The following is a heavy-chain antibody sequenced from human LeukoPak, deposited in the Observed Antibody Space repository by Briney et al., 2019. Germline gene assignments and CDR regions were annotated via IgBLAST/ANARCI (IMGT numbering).Heavy chain of an antibody. J-gene: IGHJ4*02. D-gene: IGHD3-16*01. Sequence: PSETLSLTCVVYGGSFSDKYWTWIRQPPGKGPEWIGEINHSGTTSYNPSLQSRVTVSVDTSKNQFSLKLSSVTAADTAVYYCARRRRHEFTYGYVFYFDYWGQGTLVTVSS. V-gene: IGHV4-34*01. CDR3: ARRRRHEFTYGYVFYFDY. CDR1: GGSFSDKY. CDR2: INHSGTT.